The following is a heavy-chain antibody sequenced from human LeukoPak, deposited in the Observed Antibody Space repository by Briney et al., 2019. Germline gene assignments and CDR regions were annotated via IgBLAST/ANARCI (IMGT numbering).Heavy chain of an antibody. J-gene: IGHJ6*02. CDR3: ARRSSEYYYYGMDV. V-gene: IGHV5-51*01. Sequence: PGESLKISCEVSGHRFTNHWIGWVRQMPGKGLEWMGIIYPGDSDTRYSPSFQGQVTISADKSISTAYLQWSSLKASDTAMYYCARRSSEYYYYGMDVWGQGTTVTVSS. CDR1: GHRFTNHW. CDR2: IYPGDSDT.